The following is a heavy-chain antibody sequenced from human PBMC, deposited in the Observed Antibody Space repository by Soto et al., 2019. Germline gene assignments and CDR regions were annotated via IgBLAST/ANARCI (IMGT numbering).Heavy chain of an antibody. D-gene: IGHD3-22*01. CDR2: ISYDGSNK. J-gene: IGHJ4*02. Sequence: QVQLVESGGGVVQPGRSLRLSCAASGFTFSSYAMHWVRQAPGKGLEWVAVISYDGSNKYYADSVKGRFTSSRDNSKNTLYMQMNSLRAEDTAVYYCARGSSGDYEISPFLDYWGQGTLVTVSS. CDR3: ARGSSGDYEISPFLDY. CDR1: GFTFSSYA. V-gene: IGHV3-30-3*01.